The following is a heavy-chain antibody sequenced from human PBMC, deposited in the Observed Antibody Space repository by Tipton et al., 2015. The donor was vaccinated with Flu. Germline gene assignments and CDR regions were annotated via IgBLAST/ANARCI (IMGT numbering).Heavy chain of an antibody. CDR3: ARGFIRLCDY. CDR2: IWYDGSNK. V-gene: IGHV3-33*01. Sequence: SGFTFSSYAMHWVRQAPGKGLEWVAGIWYDGSNKYYADSVKGRFTISRDNSKNTLYLQMNSLRAEDTAVYYCARGFIRLCDYWGQGTLVTVSS. D-gene: IGHD3-16*01. CDR1: GFTFSSYA. J-gene: IGHJ4*02.